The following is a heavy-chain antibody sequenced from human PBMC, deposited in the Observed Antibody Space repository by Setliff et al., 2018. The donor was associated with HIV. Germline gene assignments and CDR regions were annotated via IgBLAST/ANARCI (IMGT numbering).Heavy chain of an antibody. Sequence: GGSLRLSCAASGFTFSNYAMSWVRQAPGKGLEWVSAISGSGGRTYYADSGKGRFTISRDNSKNTVFLQMNSLRADETAVYYCARDRQIAAAGRSNYYYGMDVWGQGTTVTVSS. CDR1: GFTFSNYA. D-gene: IGHD6-13*01. V-gene: IGHV3-23*01. CDR3: ARDRQIAAAGRSNYYYGMDV. J-gene: IGHJ6*02. CDR2: ISGSGGRT.